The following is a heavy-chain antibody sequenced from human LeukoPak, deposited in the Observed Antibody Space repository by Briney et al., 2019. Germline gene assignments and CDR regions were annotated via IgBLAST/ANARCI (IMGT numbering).Heavy chain of an antibody. CDR2: ISYDGRTK. V-gene: IGHV3-30*18. Sequence: PGGSLRLSCRDSTFNFSGYGMHWVRQAPGKGLEWLGLISYDGRTKFYADSLKGRFTISRDISKNTLFLQMSSLRAEDTAVYYCAKDLNGGGMYGGIDSWGQGTLVIVSS. D-gene: IGHD3-10*02. CDR1: TFNFSGYG. CDR3: AKDLNGGGMYGGIDS. J-gene: IGHJ4*02.